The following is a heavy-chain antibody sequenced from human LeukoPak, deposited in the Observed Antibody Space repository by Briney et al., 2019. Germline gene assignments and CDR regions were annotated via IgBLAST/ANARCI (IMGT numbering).Heavy chain of an antibody. CDR3: ARLSLYGSSWQKDY. D-gene: IGHD6-13*01. V-gene: IGHV3-33*01. J-gene: IGHJ4*02. CDR2: IWYDGSNK. Sequence: GGSLRLSRAASGFTFSSYGMHWVRQAPGKGLEWVAVIWYDGSNKYYADSVKGRFTISRDNSKNTLYLQMNSLRAEDTAVYYCARLSLYGSSWQKDYWGQGTLVTVSS. CDR1: GFTFSSYG.